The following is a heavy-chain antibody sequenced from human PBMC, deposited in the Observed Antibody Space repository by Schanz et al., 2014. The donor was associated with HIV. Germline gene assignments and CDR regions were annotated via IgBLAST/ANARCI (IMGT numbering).Heavy chain of an antibody. CDR2: INPNSGGT. CDR1: GYTFTAYY. D-gene: IGHD2-15*01. CDR3: ARGYCSGGTCYSGDY. Sequence: QVQLVQSGAEVKKPGASVKVSCKASGYTFTAYYIHWVRQAPGQGLEWMGWINPNSGGTNSAQKFQGRVTMSMDTSISTAYMEVRSLRSDDTALYFCARGYCSGGTCYSGDYWGQGTLVTVSS. J-gene: IGHJ4*02. V-gene: IGHV1-2*02.